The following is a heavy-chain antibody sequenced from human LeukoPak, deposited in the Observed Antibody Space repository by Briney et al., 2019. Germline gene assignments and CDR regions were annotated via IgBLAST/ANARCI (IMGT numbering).Heavy chain of an antibody. CDR3: ANSGSYLVFRY. V-gene: IGHV4-61*01. J-gene: IGHJ4*02. CDR1: GGSVSSANYY. Sequence: SETLSLTCTVSGGSVSSANYYWSWVRQPPGKGLEWIGYIYYSGSTNYNPSLKSRVTISVDASENEFSLKLSSVTAADTAVYYCANSGSYLVFRYWGQGTLVTVSS. CDR2: IYYSGST. D-gene: IGHD1-26*01.